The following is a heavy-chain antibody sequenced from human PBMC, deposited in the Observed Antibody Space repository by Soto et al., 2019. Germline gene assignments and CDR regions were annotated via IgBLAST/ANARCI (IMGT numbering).Heavy chain of an antibody. J-gene: IGHJ4*02. D-gene: IGHD3-10*01. Sequence: GGSLRLSCAASGFRFSSYAMSWVRQAPGKGLEWVSVISGTGAGTYYADSVKGRFTISRDTSKNTVYLQMNSLRAEDTAVYYCAKDTWFGEFGDYWGQGTLVTVSS. CDR1: GFRFSSYA. CDR2: ISGTGAGT. CDR3: AKDTWFGEFGDY. V-gene: IGHV3-23*01.